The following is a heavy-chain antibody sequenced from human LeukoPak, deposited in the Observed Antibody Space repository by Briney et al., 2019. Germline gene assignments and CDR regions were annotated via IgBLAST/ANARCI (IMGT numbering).Heavy chain of an antibody. CDR3: ARGRGLLWFGELVY. Sequence: AGGSLRLSCAASGFTVSSNYMSWVRQAPGKGLEWFSLIYSGGSTYYADSVKGRFTISRDNSKNTLYLQMNSLRAEDTAVYYCARGRGLLWFGELVYWGQGTLVTVSS. J-gene: IGHJ4*02. CDR2: IYSGGST. D-gene: IGHD3-10*01. V-gene: IGHV3-66*01. CDR1: GFTVSSNY.